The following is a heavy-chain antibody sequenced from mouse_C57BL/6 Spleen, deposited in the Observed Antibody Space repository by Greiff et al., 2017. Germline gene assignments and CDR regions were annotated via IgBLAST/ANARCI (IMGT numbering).Heavy chain of an antibody. V-gene: IGHV14-2*01. D-gene: IGHD2-3*01. CDR2: IDPEDGET. CDR3: ARSLYDPYYYAMDY. J-gene: IGHJ4*01. Sequence: VQLQQSGAELVKPGASVKLSCTASGFNIKDYYMHWVKQRTEQGLEWIGRIDPEDGETKYAPKFPGKATITADTSSNTAYLQLSSLTSEDTAVYYCARSLYDPYYYAMDYWGQGTSVTVSS. CDR1: GFNIKDYY.